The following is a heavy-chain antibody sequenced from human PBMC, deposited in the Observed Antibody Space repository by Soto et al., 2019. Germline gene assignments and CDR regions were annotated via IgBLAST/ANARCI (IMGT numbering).Heavy chain of an antibody. CDR3: ARGQRFSDWFDP. D-gene: IGHD3-3*01. CDR2: IYSSGST. V-gene: IGHV4-4*07. J-gene: IGHJ5*02. CDR1: GGDISTYY. Sequence: QVQLQESGPGLVKPSETLSLTCTVSGGDISTYYWTWIRQPAGKGLEWIGRIYSSGSTKYNPSLMSLVTMSLDTSKKQFSLRLSSVTAADTAVYYCARGQRFSDWFDPWGQGTLVTVSS.